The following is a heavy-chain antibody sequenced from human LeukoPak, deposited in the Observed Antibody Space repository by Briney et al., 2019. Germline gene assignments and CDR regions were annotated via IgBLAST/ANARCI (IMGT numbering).Heavy chain of an antibody. J-gene: IGHJ4*02. Sequence: GGSLRLSCTTSGFPFSSYWMSWVRQAPGKGLEWVANIKLDGSEKYYVDSVEGRFTISRDNAKNSLYLQMNSLRAEDTAVYYCARDLMGIAYRGAFYYWGQGTLVTVPS. CDR1: GFPFSSYW. CDR3: ARDLMGIAYRGAFYY. CDR2: IKLDGSEK. V-gene: IGHV3-7*03. D-gene: IGHD6-13*01.